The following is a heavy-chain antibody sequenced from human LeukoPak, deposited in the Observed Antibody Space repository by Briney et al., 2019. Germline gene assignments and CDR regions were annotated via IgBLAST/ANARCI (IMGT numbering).Heavy chain of an antibody. J-gene: IGHJ6*03. CDR1: GGTFSSYA. V-gene: IGHV1-69*13. Sequence: GASVKVSCKASGGTFSSYAISWVRQAPGQGLEWMGGIIPIFGTANYAQKFQGRVTITADESTSTAYMELSSLRSEDTAVYYCASTDCSGGSCYLRGPNYYYMDVWGNGTTVTVSS. CDR2: IIPIFGTA. D-gene: IGHD2-15*01. CDR3: ASTDCSGGSCYLRGPNYYYMDV.